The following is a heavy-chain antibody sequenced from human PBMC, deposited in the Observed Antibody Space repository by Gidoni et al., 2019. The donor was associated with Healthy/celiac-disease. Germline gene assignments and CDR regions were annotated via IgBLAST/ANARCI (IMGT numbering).Heavy chain of an antibody. Sequence: QVQLQESGPGLVKPSQTLSLTCTVSGGSISSGDYYWSWIRQPPGKGLEWIGYIYYSGSTYYNPSLKSRVTISVDTSKNQFSLKLSSVTAADTAVYYCARGALVVVAATTQNYGMDVWGQGTTVTVSS. CDR1: GGSISSGDYY. CDR3: ARGALVVVAATTQNYGMDV. CDR2: IYYSGST. V-gene: IGHV4-30-4*01. D-gene: IGHD2-15*01. J-gene: IGHJ6*02.